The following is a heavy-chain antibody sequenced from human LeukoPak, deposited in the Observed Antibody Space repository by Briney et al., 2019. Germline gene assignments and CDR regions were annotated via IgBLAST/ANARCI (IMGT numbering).Heavy chain of an antibody. CDR3: ARYDSSGYYSYFDY. V-gene: IGHV4-59*01. D-gene: IGHD3-22*01. CDR1: GGSINNYY. J-gene: IGHJ4*02. CDR2: IYYSGST. Sequence: PSETLSLTCTVSGGSINNYYWSWIRQPPGKGPEWIGDIYYSGSTNYKPSLKSRVTISVDTSKNQFSLKLSSVTAADTAVYYCARYDSSGYYSYFDYWGQGTLVTVSS.